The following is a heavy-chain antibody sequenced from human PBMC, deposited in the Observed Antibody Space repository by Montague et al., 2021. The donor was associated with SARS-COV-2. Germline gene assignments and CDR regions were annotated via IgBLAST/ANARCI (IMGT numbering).Heavy chain of an antibody. Sequence: CAISGDSVSSNSAAWNWIRQSPSRGLEWLGRTCYRSKWYNEYAVSVNSRITINPDTSKNQFSLQVNSVTPEDTAVYHCARGADRYYFYGMDVWGQGTTVTVSS. CDR3: ARGADRYYFYGMDV. CDR2: TCYRSKWYN. V-gene: IGHV6-1*01. D-gene: IGHD6-19*01. CDR1: GDSVSSNSAA. J-gene: IGHJ6*02.